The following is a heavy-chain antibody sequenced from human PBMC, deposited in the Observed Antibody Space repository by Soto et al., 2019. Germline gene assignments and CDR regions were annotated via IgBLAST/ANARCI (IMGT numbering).Heavy chain of an antibody. J-gene: IGHJ4*02. Sequence: QVQLVQSGAEVKKPGASVKVSCKASGYTFTSYAMHWVRQAPGQRLEWMGWINAGNGNTKYSQKFQGRVTITRDTSASTAYMELSRLRSEDTAVYYCARDGYAGEYSYGYFDYWGQGTLVTVSS. D-gene: IGHD5-18*01. CDR3: ARDGYAGEYSYGYFDY. V-gene: IGHV1-3*01. CDR1: GYTFTSYA. CDR2: INAGNGNT.